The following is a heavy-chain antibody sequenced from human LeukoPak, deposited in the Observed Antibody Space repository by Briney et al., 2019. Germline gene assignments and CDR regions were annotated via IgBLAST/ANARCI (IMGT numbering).Heavy chain of an antibody. CDR3: ARGRSGSSNYYYYMDV. CDR2: IHSDGSTT. Sequence: QPGGSLRLSCAASGFTFSHHWMHWVRQAPGKGLVWVSRIHSDGSTTVYADSVKGRFTVSRDDAKNTLSLQMNSLRAEDTAVYFCARGRSGSSNYYYYMDVWGKGTTVIVSS. D-gene: IGHD1-26*01. J-gene: IGHJ6*03. CDR1: GFTFSHHW. V-gene: IGHV3-74*01.